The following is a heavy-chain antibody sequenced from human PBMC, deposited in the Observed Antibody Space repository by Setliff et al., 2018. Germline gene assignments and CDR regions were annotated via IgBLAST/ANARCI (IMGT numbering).Heavy chain of an antibody. CDR3: AKRGPYCSGGTCHYYFDY. CDR2: ISSSGGST. CDR1: GFTFSSYA. D-gene: IGHD2-15*01. J-gene: IGHJ4*02. V-gene: IGHV3-23*01. Sequence: PGGSLRLSCAASGFTFSSYAMHWVRQAPGKGLEWVSAISSSGGSTYYADSVKGRFTISRDNSKNTVYLEMNSLRAEDTAVYYCAKRGPYCSGGTCHYYFDYWGQGTLVTVSS.